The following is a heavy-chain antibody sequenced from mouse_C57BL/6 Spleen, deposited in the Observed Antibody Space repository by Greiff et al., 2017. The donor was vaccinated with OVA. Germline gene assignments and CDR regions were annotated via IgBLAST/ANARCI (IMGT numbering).Heavy chain of an antibody. CDR2: IDPEDGET. CDR1: GFNINDYY. CDR3: ASATTVVADWFAY. V-gene: IGHV14-2*01. D-gene: IGHD1-1*01. Sequence: VQLPQSGAELVKPGASVKLSCTASGFNINDYYMHWVKQRTEQGLEWIGRIDPEDGETKYAQKFPGKATITADTSSNKAYLQLSSLTEEDTAVYCCASATTVVADWFAYWGQGTLVTVSA. J-gene: IGHJ3*01.